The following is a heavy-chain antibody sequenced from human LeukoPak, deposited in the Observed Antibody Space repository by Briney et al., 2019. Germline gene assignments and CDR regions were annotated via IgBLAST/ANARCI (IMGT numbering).Heavy chain of an antibody. V-gene: IGHV3-30-3*01. CDR3: ARGGSGSYYYYYYYMDV. D-gene: IGHD3-10*01. CDR2: ISYDGSNK. J-gene: IGHJ6*03. CDR1: GFTFSSYA. Sequence: PGGSLRLSCAASGFTFSSYAMSWVRQAPGKGLEWVAIISYDGSNKYYADSVKDRFTISRDNSKNTLYLQMNSLRPEDTAVYYCARGGSGSYYYYYYYMDVWGKGTTVTVSS.